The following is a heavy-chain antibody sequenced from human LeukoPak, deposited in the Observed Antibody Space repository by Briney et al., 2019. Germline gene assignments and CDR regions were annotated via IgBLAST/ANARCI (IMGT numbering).Heavy chain of an antibody. D-gene: IGHD3-16*01. V-gene: IGHV4-39*01. J-gene: IGHJ5*02. CDR1: GASISGSSYY. CDR2: LDSDEST. CDR3: ARQATEYVGGFWFDP. Sequence: SETLSLTCTVSGASISGSSYYWGWIRQTPGRGLEWIASLDSDESTYYNAALKGRVTISVDMSLNHFSLRLSSVTAADSGVYYCARQATEYVGGFWFDPWGQGTLVAVSS.